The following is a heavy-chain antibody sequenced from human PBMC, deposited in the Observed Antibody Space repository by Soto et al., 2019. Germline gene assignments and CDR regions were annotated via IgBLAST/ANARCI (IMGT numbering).Heavy chain of an antibody. D-gene: IGHD2-21*02. V-gene: IGHV4-30-4*01. CDR2: KYYGGST. Sequence: QVQLQESGPGLVKPSQTLSLTCTVSGGSIGSGDYYWSWIRQPPGKGPEWIGSKYYGGSTYYSSSLKSRVAISLDTSKNQFSLRLSSVTATDTAVYYCARVRWGRTNYFDYWGQGTLVTVSS. CDR3: ARVRWGRTNYFDY. J-gene: IGHJ4*02. CDR1: GGSIGSGDYY.